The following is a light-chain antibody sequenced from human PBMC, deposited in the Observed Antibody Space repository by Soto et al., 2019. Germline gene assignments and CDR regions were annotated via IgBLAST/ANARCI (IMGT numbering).Light chain of an antibody. CDR1: QSVPRSY. CDR3: QQYGSSIT. V-gene: IGKV3-20*01. Sequence: EIVLTQSPGTLSLSPGEIATLSFSASQSVPRSYLAWYQQKPGQAPRLLIYGTSSRATGIPDRFSGSGSGTDFTLTISRLEPEDFAVFYCQQYGSSITFGQGTKVDIK. CDR2: GTS. J-gene: IGKJ1*01.